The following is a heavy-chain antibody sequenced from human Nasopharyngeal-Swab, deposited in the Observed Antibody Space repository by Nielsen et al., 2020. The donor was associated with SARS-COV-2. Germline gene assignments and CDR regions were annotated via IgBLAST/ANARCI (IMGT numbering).Heavy chain of an antibody. CDR1: GGSFSGYY. CDR2: INHSGST. Sequence: SETLSLTCAVYGGSFSGYYWSWIRQPPGKGLEWIGEINHSGSTNYNPSLKSRVTISVDTSKNQFSLKLSSVTAADTAIYYCARAPQGVFIVLLVYSTSSTIFDYWGQGTLVTVSS. V-gene: IGHV4-34*01. D-gene: IGHD2-8*01. CDR3: ARAPQGVFIVLLVYSTSSTIFDY. J-gene: IGHJ4*02.